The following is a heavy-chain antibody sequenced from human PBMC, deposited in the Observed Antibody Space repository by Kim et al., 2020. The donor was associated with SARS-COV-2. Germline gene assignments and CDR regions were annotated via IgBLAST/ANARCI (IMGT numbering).Heavy chain of an antibody. CDR1: GGSISSSNW. CDR3: ARYYYDSSGYGYYFDY. Sequence: SESLSLTCAVSGGSISSSNWWSWVRQPPGKGLEWIGEIYHSGSTNYNPSLKSRVTISVDKSKNQFSLKLSSVTAADTAVYYCARYYYDSSGYGYYFDYWGQGTLVSVSS. J-gene: IGHJ4*02. CDR2: IYHSGST. D-gene: IGHD3-22*01. V-gene: IGHV4-4*02.